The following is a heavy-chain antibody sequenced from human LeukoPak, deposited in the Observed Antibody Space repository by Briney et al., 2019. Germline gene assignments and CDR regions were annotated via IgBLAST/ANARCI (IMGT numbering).Heavy chain of an antibody. V-gene: IGHV4-59*01. CDR2: IYNSGGT. CDR3: ASRNSGDAFDI. D-gene: IGHD1-26*01. J-gene: IGHJ3*02. Sequence: SETLSLTCTVSGGSISSYYWSWIRQPPGKGLEWIGYIYNSGGTNYNPSLKSRVTISVDTSKNQFSLKLSSVTAADTAVYYCASRNSGDAFDIWGQGTMVTVSS. CDR1: GGSISSYY.